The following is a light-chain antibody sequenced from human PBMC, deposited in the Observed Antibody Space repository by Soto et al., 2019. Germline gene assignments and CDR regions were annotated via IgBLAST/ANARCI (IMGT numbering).Light chain of an antibody. V-gene: IGKV2-28*01. CDR2: LGS. J-gene: IGKJ3*01. CDR3: MQALQTPRT. CDR1: QSLLHSNGYNY. Sequence: DILLTQTPLSLSITPGEPASISCRSSQSLLHSNGYNYLDWYLQKPGQSPQLLIYLGSNRASGVPDRFSGSGSGTDFTLKISRVEAEDVGVYYCMQALQTPRTFGPGTKVDIK.